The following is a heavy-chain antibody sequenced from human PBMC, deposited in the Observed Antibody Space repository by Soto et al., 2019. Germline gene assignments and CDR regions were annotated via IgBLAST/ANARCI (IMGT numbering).Heavy chain of an antibody. CDR3: ATAVAGDRYFDY. CDR1: GYTHTELS. Sequence: GASVKVSCKVSGYTHTELSMHWVRQAPGKGLEWMGGFDPEDGETIYAQKFQGRVTMTEDTSTDTAYMELSSLRAEDTAVYYCATAVAGDRYFDYWGQGTLVTVSS. V-gene: IGHV1-24*01. D-gene: IGHD3-10*01. J-gene: IGHJ4*02. CDR2: FDPEDGET.